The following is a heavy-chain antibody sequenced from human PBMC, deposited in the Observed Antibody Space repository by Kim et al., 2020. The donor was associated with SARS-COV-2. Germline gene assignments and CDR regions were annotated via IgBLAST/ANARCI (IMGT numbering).Heavy chain of an antibody. CDR3: ARHHEGFGELSAWFDR. D-gene: IGHD3-10*01. CDR1: GGSISSSSYY. V-gene: IGHV4-39*01. Sequence: SETLSLTCTVSGGSISSSSYYWGWIRQPPGKGLEWIGSIYYSGSTYYNPSLRSRVTISVDTSKNQFSLKLSSVTAADTAVYYCARHHEGFGELSAWFDRWGQGTLVTVSS. J-gene: IGHJ5*02. CDR2: IYYSGST.